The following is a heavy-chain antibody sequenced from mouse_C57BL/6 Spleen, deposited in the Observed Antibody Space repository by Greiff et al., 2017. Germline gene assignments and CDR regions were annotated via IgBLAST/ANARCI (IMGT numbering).Heavy chain of an antibody. Sequence: EVQVVESGGGLVKPGGSLKLSCAASGFTFSSYAMSWVRQTPEKRLEWVATISDGGSYTYYPDNVKGRFTISRDNAKNHLYLQMSHLKSEDTAMYYCARDGNYAMDYWGQGTSVTVSS. CDR1: GFTFSSYA. V-gene: IGHV5-4*01. CDR3: ARDGNYAMDY. J-gene: IGHJ4*01. CDR2: ISDGGSYT.